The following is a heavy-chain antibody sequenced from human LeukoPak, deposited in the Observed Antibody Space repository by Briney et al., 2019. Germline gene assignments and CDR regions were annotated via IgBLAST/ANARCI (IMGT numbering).Heavy chain of an antibody. CDR2: ISPYNGNT. D-gene: IGHD6-19*01. CDR1: GYDFTSVG. Sequence: GASVKVSCKASGYDFTSVGITWVRRAPGQGLEWMGWISPYNGNTRYAQKFQGRVAMTTDTSTTTAYMELRGLRFNDTAVYYCARAGPGSGWYFDYWGQGNLVTVSS. V-gene: IGHV1-18*01. J-gene: IGHJ4*02. CDR3: ARAGPGSGWYFDY.